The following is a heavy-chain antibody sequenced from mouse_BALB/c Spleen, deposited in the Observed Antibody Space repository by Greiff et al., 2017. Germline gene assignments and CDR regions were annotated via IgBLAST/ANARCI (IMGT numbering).Heavy chain of an antibody. J-gene: IGHJ4*01. Sequence: QVQLQQSGAELAKPGASVKMSCKASGYTFTSYWMHWVKQRPGQGLEWIGYINPSTGYTEYNQKFKDKATLTADKSSSTAYMQLSSLTSEDSAVYYCARGYYYGSSYYYYAMDYWGQGTSVTVSS. D-gene: IGHD1-1*01. V-gene: IGHV1-7*01. CDR3: ARGYYYGSSYYYYAMDY. CDR2: INPSTGYT. CDR1: GYTFTSYW.